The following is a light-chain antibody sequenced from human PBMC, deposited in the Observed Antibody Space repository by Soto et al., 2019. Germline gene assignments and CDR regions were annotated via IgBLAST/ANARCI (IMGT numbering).Light chain of an antibody. CDR1: QSVSTN. V-gene: IGKV3-15*01. J-gene: IGKJ1*01. Sequence: IVITQSPAILSVSPGETAPLSCRASQSVSTNLAWFQHKPGQAPRLLIYDASTRATGIPANFSGSGSGTEFTLTISSLQSTDFGVYYCQQYINWPRTFGPATKVDI. CDR3: QQYINWPRT. CDR2: DAS.